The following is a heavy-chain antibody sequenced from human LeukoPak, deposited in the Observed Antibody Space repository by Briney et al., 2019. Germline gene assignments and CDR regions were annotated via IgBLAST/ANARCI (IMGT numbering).Heavy chain of an antibody. CDR1: GYTFTGYY. Sequence: ASVKVSCKASGYTFTGYYMHWVRQAPGQGLEWMGWINPNSGGTNYAQKFRGRVTMTRDTSISTAYMELSRLRSDDTAVYYCAREEGGWQQLSHGWFDPWGQGTLVTVSS. CDR3: AREEGGWQQLSHGWFDP. V-gene: IGHV1-2*02. CDR2: INPNSGGT. J-gene: IGHJ5*02. D-gene: IGHD6-13*01.